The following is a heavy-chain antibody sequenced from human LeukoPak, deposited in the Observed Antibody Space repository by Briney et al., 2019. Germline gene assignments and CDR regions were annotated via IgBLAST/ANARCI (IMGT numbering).Heavy chain of an antibody. CDR2: INPNSGGT. J-gene: IGHJ6*02. Sequence: ASVKVSCKASGYTFTGYYMHWVRQAPGQGLEWMGWINPNSGGTNYAQKFQGRVTMTRDTSISTAYMELSRLRSDDTAVYYCARGSFFDWLYYYYYGMDVWGQGTTVTVSS. CDR1: GYTFTGYY. D-gene: IGHD3-9*01. CDR3: ARGSFFDWLYYYYYGMDV. V-gene: IGHV1-2*02.